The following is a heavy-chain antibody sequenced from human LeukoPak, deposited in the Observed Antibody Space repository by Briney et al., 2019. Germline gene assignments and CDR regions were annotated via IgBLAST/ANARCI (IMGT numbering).Heavy chain of an antibody. D-gene: IGHD1-1*01. Sequence: ASVKVSCKASGYTFSDYNINWVRQAPGQGLESMGWINPNSGVTTYAQKFQGRVTMTRDTSISTAFMELSRLKSDDTAVYFCAIGVVATRYFDHWGQGTLVTVSS. CDR1: GYTFSDYN. V-gene: IGHV1-2*02. CDR3: AIGVVATRYFDH. CDR2: INPNSGVT. J-gene: IGHJ4*02.